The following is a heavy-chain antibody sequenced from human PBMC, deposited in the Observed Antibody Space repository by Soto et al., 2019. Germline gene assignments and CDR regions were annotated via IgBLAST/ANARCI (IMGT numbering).Heavy chain of an antibody. J-gene: IGHJ4*02. D-gene: IGHD6-13*01. CDR2: ISYDGSNK. Sequence: QVQLVESGGGVVQPGRSLRLSCAASGFTFSSYGMHWVRQAPGKGLEWVAVISYDGSNKYYADSVKGRFTISRDNSKNTLYLPMNSLRAEDTAVYYCAKGGYSSSWYVFDYWGQGTLVTVSS. V-gene: IGHV3-30*18. CDR1: GFTFSSYG. CDR3: AKGGYSSSWYVFDY.